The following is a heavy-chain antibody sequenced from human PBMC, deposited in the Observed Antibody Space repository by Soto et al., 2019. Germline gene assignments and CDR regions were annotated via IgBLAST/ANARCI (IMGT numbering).Heavy chain of an antibody. CDR1: GYTFMNYH. Sequence: DSVKVSFKASGYTFMNYHMHWVRQAPGRGLEWLGKINPIGGATTYAQKFQGRVTMTRDTSTSTVYMEVSSLRSEDSAVYYCARAASALLWGPGTQVTVSS. J-gene: IGHJ4*02. CDR2: INPIGGAT. V-gene: IGHV1-46*01. D-gene: IGHD6-13*01. CDR3: ARAASALL.